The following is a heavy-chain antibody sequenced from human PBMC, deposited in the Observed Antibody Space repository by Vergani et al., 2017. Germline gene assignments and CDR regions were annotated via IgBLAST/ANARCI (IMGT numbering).Heavy chain of an antibody. V-gene: IGHV3-30*03. CDR1: GFTFISYG. CDR2: ISYDGSNK. CDR3: ARAQQHDSSGTYAFDI. Sequence: QVQLVESGGGVVQPGRSLRLSCVASGFTFISYGMHWVRQAPGKGLEWVAVISYDGSNKYYGDSVRGRFTISRDNSKNTLYLQMNSLRDEDTALYHCARAQQHDSSGTYAFDIWGQGTMVTVSS. D-gene: IGHD3-22*01. J-gene: IGHJ3*02.